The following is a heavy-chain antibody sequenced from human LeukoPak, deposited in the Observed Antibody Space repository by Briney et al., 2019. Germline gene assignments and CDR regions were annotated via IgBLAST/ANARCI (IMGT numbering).Heavy chain of an antibody. V-gene: IGHV3-53*01. CDR3: AREDYYDSSGYFGY. Sequence: GGSLRLSCAASGFTVSSNYMSWVRQAPGKGLEWVSVIYSGGSTYYADSVKGRFTISRDNSKNTLYLRMNSLRAEDTAVYYCAREDYYDSSGYFGYWGQGTLVTVSS. CDR1: GFTVSSNY. D-gene: IGHD3-22*01. CDR2: IYSGGST. J-gene: IGHJ4*02.